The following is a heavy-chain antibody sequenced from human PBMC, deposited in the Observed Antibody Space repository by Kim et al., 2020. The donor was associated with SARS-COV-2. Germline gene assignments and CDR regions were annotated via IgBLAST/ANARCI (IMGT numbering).Heavy chain of an antibody. V-gene: IGHV3-33*01. CDR1: GFTFSSYG. D-gene: IGHD3-22*01. CDR3: ARVERDYYDSSGSYYFDY. CDR2: IWYDGSNK. Sequence: GGSLRLSCAASGFTFSSYGMHWVRQAPGKGLEWVAVIWYDGSNKYYADSVKGRFTISRDNSKNTLYLQMNSLRAEDTAVYYCARVERDYYDSSGSYYFDYGGQGTLFTVSP. J-gene: IGHJ4*01.